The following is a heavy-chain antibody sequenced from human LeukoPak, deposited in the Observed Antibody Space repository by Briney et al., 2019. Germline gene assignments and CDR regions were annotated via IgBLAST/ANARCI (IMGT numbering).Heavy chain of an antibody. CDR3: ARDKEFYGDYAPTDAFDI. CDR1: GFTFSSYW. D-gene: IGHD4-17*01. CDR2: IKQDGTEK. V-gene: IGHV3-7*01. Sequence: PGGSPRLSCAASGFTFSSYWMSWVRQAPGKGLEWVANIKQDGTEKYYVDSVKGRFTISRDNAKNSLYLQMNSLRAEGTAVYYCARDKEFYGDYAPTDAFDIWGQGTMVTVSS. J-gene: IGHJ3*02.